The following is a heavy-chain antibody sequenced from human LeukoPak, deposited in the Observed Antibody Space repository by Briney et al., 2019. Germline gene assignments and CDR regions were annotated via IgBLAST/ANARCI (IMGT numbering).Heavy chain of an antibody. J-gene: IGHJ4*02. D-gene: IGHD3-22*01. Sequence: PGGSLRLSCAASGFTFSSYAMSWVRQAPGKGLERVSAISGSGGSTYYADSVKGRFTISRDNSKNTLYLQMNSLRAEDTAVYYCAKDSDWGMIVVVITKFDYWGQGTLVTVSS. V-gene: IGHV3-23*01. CDR1: GFTFSSYA. CDR3: AKDSDWGMIVVVITKFDY. CDR2: ISGSGGST.